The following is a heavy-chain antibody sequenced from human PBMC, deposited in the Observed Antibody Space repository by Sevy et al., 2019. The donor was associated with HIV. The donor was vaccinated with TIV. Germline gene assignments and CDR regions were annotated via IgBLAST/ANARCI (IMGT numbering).Heavy chain of an antibody. CDR3: ATGSAPAAMIYYYGMDV. J-gene: IGHJ6*02. D-gene: IGHD2-2*01. CDR1: GYTLTELS. Sequence: VSVKVSCKVSGYTLTELSMHWVRQAPGKGLEWMGGFDPEDGETIYAQKFQGRVTMTEDTSTDTAYMELSSLRSEDTAVYYCATGSAPAAMIYYYGMDVWGQGTTVTVSS. V-gene: IGHV1-24*01. CDR2: FDPEDGET.